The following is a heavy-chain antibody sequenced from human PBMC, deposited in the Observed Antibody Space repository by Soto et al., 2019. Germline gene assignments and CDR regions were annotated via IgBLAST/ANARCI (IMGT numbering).Heavy chain of an antibody. CDR1: GFTFSSYA. CDR3: AKRIMATIGHFDS. CDR2: ISYDGSNK. J-gene: IGHJ4*02. D-gene: IGHD5-12*01. V-gene: IGHV3-30-3*01. Sequence: PGGSLRLSCAASGFTFSSYAMHWVRQAPGKGLEWVAVISYDGSNKYYGDSVKGRFTISRDNSKNTLYLQMNSLRAEDTAVYYCAKRIMATIGHFDSWGQGTLVTVS.